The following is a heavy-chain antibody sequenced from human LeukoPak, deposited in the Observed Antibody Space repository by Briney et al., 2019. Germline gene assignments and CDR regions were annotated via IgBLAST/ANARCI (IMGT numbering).Heavy chain of an antibody. CDR1: GGSISSSSYY. CDR3: GKFTMIPGDAFDI. V-gene: IGHV4-39*01. J-gene: IGHJ3*02. Sequence: SETLSLTCTVSGGSISSSSYYWGWIRQPPGKGLEWIGSIYYSGSTYYNPSLKSRVTISVDTSKNQFSLKLSSVTAADTAVHYCGKFTMIPGDAFDIWGQGTMVTVSS. D-gene: IGHD3-22*01. CDR2: IYYSGST.